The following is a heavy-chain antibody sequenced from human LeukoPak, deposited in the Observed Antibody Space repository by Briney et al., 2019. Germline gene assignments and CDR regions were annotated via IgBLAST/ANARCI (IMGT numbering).Heavy chain of an antibody. J-gene: IGHJ4*02. CDR1: GFIFSNYG. CDR2: ISYNGNNK. CDR3: AKRGFSSSSQFLDS. Sequence: PGGSLRLSCAASGFIFSNYGMHWVRQAPGKGLEWVAVISYNGNNKYYADSVKGRFTISRDNSKNTLFLQMDSLRPEDTALYYCAKRGFSSSSQFLDSWGQGTLVIVSS. V-gene: IGHV3-30*18. D-gene: IGHD6-13*01.